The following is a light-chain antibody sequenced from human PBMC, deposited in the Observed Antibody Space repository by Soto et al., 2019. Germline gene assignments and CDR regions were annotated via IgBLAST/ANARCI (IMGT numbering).Light chain of an antibody. CDR1: SSDVGGYKY. J-gene: IGLJ2*01. V-gene: IGLV2-14*03. CDR3: NSYTNNGRGV. CDR2: EVT. Sequence: QSALTQPASVSGSPGQSITISCTGTSSDVGGYKYVSWYQQHPGKAPKLMIFEVTNRPSGVSNRFSGSKSGNTASLTISGLQAEDEADYYCNSYTNNGRGVFGGGTQLTVL.